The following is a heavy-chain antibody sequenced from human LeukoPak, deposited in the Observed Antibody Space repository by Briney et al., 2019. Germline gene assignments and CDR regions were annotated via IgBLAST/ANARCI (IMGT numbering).Heavy chain of an antibody. Sequence: SETLSLTCTVSSGSIRNSNYYWGWIRQPPGKGLQWIGITYHSGSPYYNPSLKSRVTISVDTSKNQFSLKLSSVTAADTAVYYCARNKYYYGSGNYGVPNWFDPWGQGTLVTVSS. CDR2: TYHSGSP. CDR1: SGSIRNSNYY. CDR3: ARNKYYYGSGNYGVPNWFDP. D-gene: IGHD3-10*01. V-gene: IGHV4-39*01. J-gene: IGHJ5*02.